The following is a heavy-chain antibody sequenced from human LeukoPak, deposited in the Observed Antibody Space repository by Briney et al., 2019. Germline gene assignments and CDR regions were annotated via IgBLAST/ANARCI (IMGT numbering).Heavy chain of an antibody. CDR1: GGSMSGFF. D-gene: IGHD3-10*01. V-gene: IGHV4-59*01. Sequence: SETLSLTCTVSGGSMSGFFWTWIRQPPGKGLEWIGYIYYSGSTNYNPSLKSRVTISVDTSKNQFSLKLSSVTAADTAVYYCARDRRYGSGSRGYYYYGMDVWGQGTTVTVSS. J-gene: IGHJ6*02. CDR2: IYYSGST. CDR3: ARDRRYGSGSRGYYYYGMDV.